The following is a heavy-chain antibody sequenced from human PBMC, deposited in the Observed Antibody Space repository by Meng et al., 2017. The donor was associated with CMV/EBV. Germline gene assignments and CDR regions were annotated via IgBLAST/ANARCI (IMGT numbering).Heavy chain of an antibody. Sequence: GESLKISCTASGFNFADYVMSWVRQAPGKGLEWVGFIRSKAYGGTTEYAASVKGRFTISRDDSKSIAYLQMNSLKTEDTAVYYCTRVGHDVFDIWGQVTMVTVSS. CDR1: GFNFADYV. CDR2: IRSKAYGGTT. CDR3: TRVGHDVFDI. J-gene: IGHJ3*02. V-gene: IGHV3-49*04.